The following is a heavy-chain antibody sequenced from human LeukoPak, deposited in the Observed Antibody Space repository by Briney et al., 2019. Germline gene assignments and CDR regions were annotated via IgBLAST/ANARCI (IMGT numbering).Heavy chain of an antibody. V-gene: IGHV3-74*01. CDR1: GFTFSSYW. CDR2: INSDGSST. Sequence: PGGSLRLSCAASGFTFSSYWMHWVRQAPGKGLVWVSRINSDGSSTSYADSVEGRFTISRDNAKNTLYLQMNSLRAEDTAVYYCASLADYGDYGYYYYYGMDVWGQGTTVTVSS. D-gene: IGHD4-17*01. J-gene: IGHJ6*02. CDR3: ASLADYGDYGYYYYYGMDV.